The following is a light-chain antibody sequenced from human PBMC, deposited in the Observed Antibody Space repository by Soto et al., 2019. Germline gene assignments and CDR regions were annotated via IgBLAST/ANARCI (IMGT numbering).Light chain of an antibody. CDR1: QSISSY. CDR3: QQSYSTPWT. Sequence: DIQMTQSPSSQSASVGDRVTITCRASQSISSYLNWYQQKPGKAPKLLIYAASSLQSVVPSRFSGSGSGTDFTLTISSLQPEDFATYYCQQSYSTPWTFGQGTKVEIK. CDR2: AAS. J-gene: IGKJ1*01. V-gene: IGKV1-39*01.